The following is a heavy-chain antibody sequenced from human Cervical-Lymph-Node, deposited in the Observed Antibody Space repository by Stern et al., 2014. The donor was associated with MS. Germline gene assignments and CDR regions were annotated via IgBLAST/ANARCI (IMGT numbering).Heavy chain of an antibody. CDR3: GRRGRYGAGMALWGFYYYGMDV. J-gene: IGHJ6*02. Sequence: QVQLVQSGPGLVKPSETLSLTCTVSGGSISSYYWGWLRQPPGKGLEWIGYVYSSGSTNYNPSLKSRVTISVDTSENQFSLNLGPVTAADTAVYYCGRRGRYGAGMALWGFYYYGMDVWGQGTTVIVSS. V-gene: IGHV4-59*08. D-gene: IGHD3-10*01. CDR2: VYSSGST. CDR1: GGSISSYY.